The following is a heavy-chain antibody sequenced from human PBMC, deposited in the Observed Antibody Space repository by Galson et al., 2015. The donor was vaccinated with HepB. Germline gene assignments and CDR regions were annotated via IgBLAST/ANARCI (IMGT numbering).Heavy chain of an antibody. CDR2: FDPEDGET. CDR3: ATRVGYCSGGSCYGYWYFDL. CDR1: GYTLTELS. D-gene: IGHD2-15*01. J-gene: IGHJ2*01. Sequence: SVKVSCKVSGYTLTELSMHWVRQAPGKGLEWMGGFDPEDGETIYAQKFQGRVTMTEDTSTDTAYMELSSLRSEDTAVYYCATRVGYCSGGSCYGYWYFDLWGRGTLVTVSP. V-gene: IGHV1-24*01.